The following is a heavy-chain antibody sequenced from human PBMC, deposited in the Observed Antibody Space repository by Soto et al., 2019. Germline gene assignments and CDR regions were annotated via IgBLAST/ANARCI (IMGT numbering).Heavy chain of an antibody. V-gene: IGHV3-33*01. D-gene: IGHD3-22*01. Sequence: PGGSLRLSCAASGLTFSSYGMHWVRQAPGKGLEWVAVIWYDGSNKYYADSVKGRFTISRDNSKNTLYLQMNSLRAEDTAVYYCARDLDYDSSGPLRFDPWGQGTLVTVSS. CDR1: GLTFSSYG. CDR2: IWYDGSNK. J-gene: IGHJ5*02. CDR3: ARDLDYDSSGPLRFDP.